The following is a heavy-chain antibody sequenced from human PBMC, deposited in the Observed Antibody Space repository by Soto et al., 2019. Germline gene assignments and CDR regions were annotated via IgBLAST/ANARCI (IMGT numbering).Heavy chain of an antibody. D-gene: IGHD3-10*01. CDR2: INHSGST. Sequence: PSGSLSLSCAVCGGCFCVYDWTGSLKPQGKGLEWIGEINHSGSTNYNPSLKSRVTISVDTSKNQFSLKLSSVTAADTAVYYCARRYGSGSYYTNYYYYYYMDVWGKGTTVTVSS. J-gene: IGHJ6*03. CDR1: GGCFCVYD. V-gene: IGHV4-34*01. CDR3: ARRYGSGSYYTNYYYYYYMDV.